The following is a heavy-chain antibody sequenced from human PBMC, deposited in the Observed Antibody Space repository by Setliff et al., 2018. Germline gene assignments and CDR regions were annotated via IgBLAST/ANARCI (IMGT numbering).Heavy chain of an antibody. CDR3: ARGRIAAALYYFDY. D-gene: IGHD6-13*01. CDR2: IYHSGST. V-gene: IGHV4-4*02. J-gene: IGHJ4*02. CDR1: GGSISSSNW. Sequence: KPSETLSLTCAVSGGSISSSNWWSWVRQPPGKGLEWIGEIYHSGSTNYNPSLKSRVTISVDKSKNQFPLKLSAVTAADTAVYYCARGRIAAALYYFDYWGQGTLVTVSS.